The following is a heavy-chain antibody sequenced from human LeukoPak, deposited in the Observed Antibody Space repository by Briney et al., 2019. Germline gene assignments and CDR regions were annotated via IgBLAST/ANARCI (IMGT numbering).Heavy chain of an antibody. CDR3: AKDYRSGYYPNWFDP. CDR1: GFTFSSYA. J-gene: IGHJ5*02. D-gene: IGHD3-3*01. CDR2: ISGSGGST. Sequence: GGSLRLSCAASGFTFSSYAMSWVRQAPGKGLEWVSAISGSGGSTYYADSVKGPFTISRDNSKNTLYLQMNSLRAEDTAVYYCAKDYRSGYYPNWFDPWGQGTLVTVSS. V-gene: IGHV3-23*01.